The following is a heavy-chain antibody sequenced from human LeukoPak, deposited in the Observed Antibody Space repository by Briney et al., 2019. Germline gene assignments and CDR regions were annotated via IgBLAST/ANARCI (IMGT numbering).Heavy chain of an antibody. CDR1: GFTFSSYA. J-gene: IGHJ4*02. CDR3: ARSLHSSGYYDY. Sequence: GGSLRLSCAASGFTFSSYAMHWVRQAPGKGLEWVAVISYDGSNKYSADSVKGGFTIYRDNSKNTLYLQMNSLRAEDTAVYYCARSLHSSGYYDYWGQGTLVTVSS. D-gene: IGHD3-22*01. CDR2: ISYDGSNK. V-gene: IGHV3-30-3*01.